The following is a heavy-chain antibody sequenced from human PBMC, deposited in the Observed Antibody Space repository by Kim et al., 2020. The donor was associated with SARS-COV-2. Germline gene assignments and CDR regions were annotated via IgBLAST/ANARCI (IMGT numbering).Heavy chain of an antibody. V-gene: IGHV3-30*18. D-gene: IGHD5-12*01. CDR3: VKGGDGYDFAFDI. Sequence: GGSLRLSCAASGFTFRTHGMHWVRQASGKGLERVATISHDGANKYYADSVKGRFTISREDSKNTIYLQMNSLRVEDTALYYCVKGGDGYDFAFDICGQGT. J-gene: IGHJ3*02. CDR2: ISHDGANK. CDR1: GFTFRTHG.